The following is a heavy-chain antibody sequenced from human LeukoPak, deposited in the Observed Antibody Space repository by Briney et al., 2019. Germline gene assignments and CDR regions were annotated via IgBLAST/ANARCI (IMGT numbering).Heavy chain of an antibody. J-gene: IGHJ6*02. CDR2: IKQDGSEK. CDR3: ARGLYSSSWSPDYYYGMDV. V-gene: IGHV3-7*02. D-gene: IGHD6-13*01. Sequence: GGSLRLSCAASGFTFSSYWMSWVRQAPGKGLEWVANIKQDGSEKYYVDSVKGRFTISRDNAKNSLYLQMNSLRAEDTAVYYCARGLYSSSWSPDYYYGMDVWGQGTTVTVSS. CDR1: GFTFSSYW.